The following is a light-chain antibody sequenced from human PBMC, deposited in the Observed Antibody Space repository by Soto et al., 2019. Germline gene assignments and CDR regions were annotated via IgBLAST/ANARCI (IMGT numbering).Light chain of an antibody. V-gene: IGKV3-11*01. CDR1: QNVDKF. Sequence: EIELTQTQATLSLSPGETATLSCRASQNVDKFLAWYQQRPGQPPRLLIFDSSNRATGVPVRFSGSGSGTVFTLTIGSLEPEDSAVYYCQRRKNWPPITFGQGTLLEIK. J-gene: IGKJ5*01. CDR2: DSS. CDR3: QRRKNWPPIT.